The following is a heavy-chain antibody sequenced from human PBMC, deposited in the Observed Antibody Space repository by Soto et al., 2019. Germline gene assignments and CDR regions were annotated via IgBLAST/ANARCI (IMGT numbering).Heavy chain of an antibody. CDR3: AKISPAAGLDY. J-gene: IGHJ4*02. D-gene: IGHD6-13*01. CDR1: GFTFSSYA. V-gene: IGHV3-23*01. CDR2: ISSGVST. Sequence: EVQLLESGGGLVQPGGSLRLSCAASGFTFSSYATSWVRQAPGKGLEWVSSISSGVSTYYADSVKGRFTISRDNSKNTLSLQMNSLRDEDTAVYYCAKISPAAGLDYWGQGTLVTVSS.